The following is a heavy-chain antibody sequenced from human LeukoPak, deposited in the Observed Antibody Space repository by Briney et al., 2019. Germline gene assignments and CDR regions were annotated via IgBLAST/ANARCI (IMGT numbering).Heavy chain of an antibody. CDR1: GYSFTSYW. V-gene: IGHV5-51*01. J-gene: IGHJ3*02. CDR2: IYPGDSDT. Sequence: GESLKISCKGSGYSFTSYWIGWVRRRPGKGLGWMGIIYPGDSDTRYSPSFRGQVTISADKSISTAYLQWSSLKASDTAMHYCARTYSSSSDDAFDIWGQGTMVTVSS. CDR3: ARTYSSSSDDAFDI. D-gene: IGHD6-6*01.